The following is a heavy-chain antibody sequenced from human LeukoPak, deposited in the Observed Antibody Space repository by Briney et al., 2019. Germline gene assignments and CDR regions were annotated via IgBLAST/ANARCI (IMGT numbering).Heavy chain of an antibody. D-gene: IGHD5-18*01. CDR3: ARDLGEALLWGLLDTAMAIPGDY. J-gene: IGHJ4*02. CDR2: ISAYNGNT. V-gene: IGHV1-18*01. Sequence: GASVKVSCKASGYTFTSYGISWVRQAPGQGLEWMGWISAYNGNTNYAQKLQGRVTMTTDTSTSTAYMELRSLRSDDTAVYYCARDLGEALLWGLLDTAMAIPGDYWGQGTLVTVSS. CDR1: GYTFTSYG.